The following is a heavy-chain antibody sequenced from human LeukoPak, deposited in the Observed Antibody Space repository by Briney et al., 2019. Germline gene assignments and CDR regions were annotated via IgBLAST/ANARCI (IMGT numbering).Heavy chain of an antibody. CDR1: GGSISSGDYF. J-gene: IGHJ4*02. CDR2: IYYSGTT. CDR3: TRAYWIGFHFDS. V-gene: IGHV4-30-4*01. Sequence: PSQTLSLTCSVSGGSISSGDYFWTWIRQLPGKGLEYIGYIYYSGTTYYNPSLKSRITMSVDMSANQFSLRLTSVSAADTAVYYCTRAYWIGFHFDSWGQGILVSVSS. D-gene: IGHD3-3*01.